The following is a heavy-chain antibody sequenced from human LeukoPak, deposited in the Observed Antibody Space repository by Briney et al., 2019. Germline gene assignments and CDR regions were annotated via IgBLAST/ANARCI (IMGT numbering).Heavy chain of an antibody. Sequence: ASVKVSCKASGYTFTGYYMHWVRQAPGQGLEWMGWINPNSGGTNYAQKFQGRVTMTRDTSISTAYMELSRLRSDDTAVYYCARDRYCSSTSCYTLPIRDVWGKGTTVTVSS. CDR2: INPNSGGT. J-gene: IGHJ6*04. V-gene: IGHV1-2*02. CDR1: GYTFTGYY. CDR3: ARDRYCSSTSCYTLPIRDV. D-gene: IGHD2-2*02.